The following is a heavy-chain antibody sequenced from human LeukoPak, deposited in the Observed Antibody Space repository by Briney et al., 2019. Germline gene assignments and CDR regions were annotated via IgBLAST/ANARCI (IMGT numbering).Heavy chain of an antibody. J-gene: IGHJ6*02. V-gene: IGHV3-9*01. CDR3: AKDLSYGSGTYYPKYGMDV. D-gene: IGHD3-10*01. CDR1: GFTFDDYA. Sequence: GGSLRLSCAASGFTFDDYAMHWVRQAPGKGLEWVSGINWNSASIGYANSVKGRFTIFRDNANNSLFLQMNSPRPEDTALYYCAKDLSYGSGTYYPKYGMDVWGQGTTVTVSS. CDR2: INWNSASI.